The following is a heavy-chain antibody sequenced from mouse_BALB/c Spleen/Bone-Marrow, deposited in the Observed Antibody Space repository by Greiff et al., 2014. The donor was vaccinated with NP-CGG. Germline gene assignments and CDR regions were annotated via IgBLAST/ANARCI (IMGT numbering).Heavy chain of an antibody. V-gene: IGHV5-12-1*01. J-gene: IGHJ3*01. CDR2: ISSGGGST. Sequence: EVMLVESGGGLVKPGGSLKLSCAASGFAFSSYDMSWVRQTPEKRLEWVAYISSGGGSTYYPDTVKGRFTISRDNAKNTLYLQMSSLKSEDPAMYYCARHGTTATFFTYWRQETLVTVST. D-gene: IGHD1-2*01. CDR3: ARHGTTATFFTY. CDR1: GFAFSSYD.